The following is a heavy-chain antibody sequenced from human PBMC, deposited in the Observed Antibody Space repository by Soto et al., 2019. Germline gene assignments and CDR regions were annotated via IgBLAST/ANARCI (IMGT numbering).Heavy chain of an antibody. V-gene: IGHV3-23*01. CDR1: GGTLSMYA. Sequence: EVLLLESGGGLVQPGGSLTLSCAASGGTLSMYAVTWVRQAPGKGLEWVSSISDSGDRTYYTDSVKGRFTVSRDTSKNTVYLQMRSLRGEDTAVYYCAKEVEGDWFYFDLWGQGTLVTVSS. CDR3: AKEVEGDWFYFDL. J-gene: IGHJ4*02. D-gene: IGHD3-9*01. CDR2: ISDSGDRT.